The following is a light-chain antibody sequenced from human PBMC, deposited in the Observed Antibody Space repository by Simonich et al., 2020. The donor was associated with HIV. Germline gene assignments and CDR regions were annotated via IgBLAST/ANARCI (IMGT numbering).Light chain of an antibody. CDR3: QQLNSY. V-gene: IGKV1-9*01. CDR1: QSISRY. Sequence: IQMTKSPSSLSASVGDIVTIACRASQSISRYLNWYQQKPVKAPKLLIYAASSLQRGVPSRFSGSGSGTEFTLTISSLQPEDFATYYCQQLNSYFGQGTRLEIK. CDR2: AAS. J-gene: IGKJ5*01.